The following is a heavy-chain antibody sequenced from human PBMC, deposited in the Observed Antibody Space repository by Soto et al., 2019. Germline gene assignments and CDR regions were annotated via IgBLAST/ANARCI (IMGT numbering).Heavy chain of an antibody. CDR2: IYWDDSK. Sequence: QITLKESGPTLMKPTQTLTLTCTFSGFSLTTDRVGVGWIRQPPGEALEWLAVIYWDDSKTYGPSLESRLTITKDTSKNQVALTMTNMDSLDTATYYCAHAYGGRSLYWGQGTLVTVSS. CDR3: AHAYGGRSLY. V-gene: IGHV2-5*05. D-gene: IGHD1-26*01. J-gene: IGHJ4*02. CDR1: GFSLTTDRVG.